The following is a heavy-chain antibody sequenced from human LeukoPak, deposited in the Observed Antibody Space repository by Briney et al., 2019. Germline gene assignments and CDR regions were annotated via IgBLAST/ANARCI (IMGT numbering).Heavy chain of an antibody. CDR2: ISGSGGST. V-gene: IGHV3-23*01. Sequence: GGSLRLSCGVSGLTFSDAWLTWVRQGPGKGLEWVSAISGSGGSTYYADSVKGRFTISRDNSKNTLYLQMNSLRAEDTAVYYCAKAHDYGDYWGQGTLVTVSS. J-gene: IGHJ4*02. CDR3: AKAHDYGDY. CDR1: GLTFSDAW.